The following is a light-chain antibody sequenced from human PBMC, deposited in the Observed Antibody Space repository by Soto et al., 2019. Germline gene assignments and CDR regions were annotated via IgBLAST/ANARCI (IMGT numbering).Light chain of an antibody. CDR3: QQYNNWPPIT. Sequence: VVSTKSPRTLYLSPRERATLSCRASQSVSSSYLAWYQQKPGQAPRLLIHGASSRATGIPDRISGSGPGTDFTLTISSLQSEDFAVYFCQQYNNWPPITSGQGTRLEI. CDR2: GAS. CDR1: QSVSSSY. V-gene: IGKV3-20*01. J-gene: IGKJ5*01.